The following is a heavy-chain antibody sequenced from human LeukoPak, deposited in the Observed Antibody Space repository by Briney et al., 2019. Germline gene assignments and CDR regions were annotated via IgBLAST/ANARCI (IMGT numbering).Heavy chain of an antibody. J-gene: IGHJ4*02. CDR3: ARELHYYDSSGYCYYFDY. Sequence: SETLSLTCTVSGGSISSYHWSWIRQPAGKGLEWIGRIDTSGSTNYNPSLKSRVTMSVDTSKNQFSLKLSSVTAADTAVYYCARELHYYDSSGYCYYFDYWGQGTLATVSS. CDR1: GGSISSYH. CDR2: IDTSGST. V-gene: IGHV4-4*07. D-gene: IGHD3-22*01.